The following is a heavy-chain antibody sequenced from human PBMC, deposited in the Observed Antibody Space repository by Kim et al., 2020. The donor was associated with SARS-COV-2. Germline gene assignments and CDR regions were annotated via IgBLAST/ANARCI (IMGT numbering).Heavy chain of an antibody. Sequence: SDGSNKYYADSVKGRFSISRDNSNNMLYLQMNGLRAEDTAVYYCTNFESWGQGTLVTVSS. CDR3: TNFES. V-gene: IGHV3-33*06. CDR2: SDGSNK. J-gene: IGHJ4*02.